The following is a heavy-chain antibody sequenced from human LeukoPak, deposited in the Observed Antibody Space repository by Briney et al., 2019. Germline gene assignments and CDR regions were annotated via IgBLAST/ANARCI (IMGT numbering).Heavy chain of an antibody. CDR3: ARHSSYSSGWYYYYGMDV. J-gene: IGHJ6*02. CDR1: GGSISSSSDY. CDR2: IYYSGST. V-gene: IGHV4-39*01. Sequence: PSETLSLTCIVSGGSISSSSDYWGWIRQPPGKGLEWIGSIYYSGSTYYNPSLKSRVTISVDTSKNQFSLKLSSVTAADTAVYYCARHSSYSSGWYYYYGMDVWGQGTTVTVSS. D-gene: IGHD6-19*01.